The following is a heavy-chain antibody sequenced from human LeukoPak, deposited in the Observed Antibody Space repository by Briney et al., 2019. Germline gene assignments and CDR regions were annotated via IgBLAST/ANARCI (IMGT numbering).Heavy chain of an antibody. Sequence: PGGSLRLSCAASGFTFSSYAMHWVRQAPGKGLEYVSAISSNGGSTYYANSVKGRFTISRDNSKNTLYLQMGSLRAEDMAVYYCARGPARTIFGVVTDYYYYYYVDVWGKGTTVTVSS. CDR3: ARGPARTIFGVVTDYYYYYYVDV. J-gene: IGHJ6*03. D-gene: IGHD3-3*01. V-gene: IGHV3-64*01. CDR2: ISSNGGST. CDR1: GFTFSSYA.